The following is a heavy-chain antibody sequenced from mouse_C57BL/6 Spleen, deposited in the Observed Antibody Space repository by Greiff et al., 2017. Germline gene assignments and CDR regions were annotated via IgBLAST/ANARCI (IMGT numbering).Heavy chain of an antibody. CDR1: GYTFTSYW. V-gene: IGHV1-7*01. CDR3: AFYDGYYEGVGDY. J-gene: IGHJ2*01. CDR2: INPSSGYT. Sequence: VQLVESGAELAKPGASVKLSCKASGYTFTSYWMHWVKQRPGQGLEWIGYINPSSGYTKYNQKFKDKATLTADKSSSTAYMQLSSLTYEDSAVYYCAFYDGYYEGVGDYWGQGTTLTVSS. D-gene: IGHD2-3*01.